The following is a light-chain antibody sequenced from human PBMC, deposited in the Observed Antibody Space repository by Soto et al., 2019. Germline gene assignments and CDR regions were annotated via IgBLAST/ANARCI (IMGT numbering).Light chain of an antibody. V-gene: IGLV1-47*01. J-gene: IGLJ2*01. Sequence: QSVLTQPPSASGTPGQRVTISCSGSSSNIGTNYVYWYQQLPGTAPKLLIYRNNQRPSGVPDRFSGSKSGTSASLAISGLRSEDEAEYYCAAWEDSLSVVFGGGTKLTVL. CDR2: RNN. CDR3: AAWEDSLSVV. CDR1: SSNIGTNY.